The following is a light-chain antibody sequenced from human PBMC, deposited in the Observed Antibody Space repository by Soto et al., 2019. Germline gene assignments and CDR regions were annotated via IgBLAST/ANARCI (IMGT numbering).Light chain of an antibody. CDR3: QQRKSYPIT. CDR2: AAS. CDR1: QDINTY. Sequence: DIPLTQSPSFLSASVGDRVTITCRASQDINTYLAWYQQKPGKAPKLLIFAASTLQNGVPSRFSGSGSGTEFPVTITSLQPEDFATYYCQQRKSYPITFGQGTRLEIK. V-gene: IGKV1-9*01. J-gene: IGKJ5*01.